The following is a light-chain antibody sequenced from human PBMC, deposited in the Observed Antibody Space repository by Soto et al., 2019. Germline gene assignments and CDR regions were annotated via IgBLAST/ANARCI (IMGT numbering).Light chain of an antibody. CDR2: DSS. V-gene: IGKV1-5*01. CDR3: QQYNSYSVT. CDR1: LTIGDS. Sequence: IQMTQSPSSLSASVGDRVTITCRASLTIGDSLSWFQQKAGKPPTLLIYDSSILESGVLSRFSGSGSGTEFTLTISSLQPDDFATYYCQQYNSYSVTFGGGTKVDI. J-gene: IGKJ4*01.